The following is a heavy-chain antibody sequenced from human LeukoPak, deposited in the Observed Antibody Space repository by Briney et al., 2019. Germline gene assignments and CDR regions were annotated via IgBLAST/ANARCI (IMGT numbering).Heavy chain of an antibody. V-gene: IGHV3-7*01. J-gene: IGHJ3*01. CDR1: GFTFSTYW. CDR3: ARNAFDA. Sequence: GGSLRLSCAASGFTFSTYWMSWVRQAPGKGLEWVANINQDGSEKSYADSVKGRFTISRDNAKNSLYLQMNSLRVGDTAVYYCARNAFDAWGQGTMVTVSS. CDR2: INQDGSEK.